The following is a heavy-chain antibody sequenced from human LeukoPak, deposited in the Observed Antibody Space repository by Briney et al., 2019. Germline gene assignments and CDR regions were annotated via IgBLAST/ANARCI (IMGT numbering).Heavy chain of an antibody. V-gene: IGHV4-39*07. CDR3: ARSLSMAPDV. CDR2: IYYSGST. Sequence: SETLSLTCTVSGGSISSSSYYWGWIRQPPGKGPEWIGSIYYSGSTYYNPSLKSRVTISVDTSKNQFSLKLSSVTAADTAVYYCARSLSMAPDVWGKGPRSPSPQ. CDR1: GGSISSSSYY. J-gene: IGHJ6*04. D-gene: IGHD2-21*01.